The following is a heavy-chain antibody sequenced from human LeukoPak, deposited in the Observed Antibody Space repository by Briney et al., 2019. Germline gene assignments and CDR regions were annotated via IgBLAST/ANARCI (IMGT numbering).Heavy chain of an antibody. V-gene: IGHV3-74*01. J-gene: IGHJ4*02. Sequence: GGSLRLSCVASGFSFSETWMHWVRQAPGKGLVWVSRINGDGSSTNYADSVKGRFTISRDNAKNTLYLQLNSLRAEDTAIYYCARSQGPYDYWGQGTLVTVSS. CDR1: GFSFSETW. CDR3: ARSQGPYDY. CDR2: INGDGSST.